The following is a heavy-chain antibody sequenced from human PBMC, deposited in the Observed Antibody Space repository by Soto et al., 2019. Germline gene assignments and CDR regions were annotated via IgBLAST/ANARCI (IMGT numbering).Heavy chain of an antibody. D-gene: IGHD1-20*01. CDR3: AKRLIDTWNQEHAFDF. CDR1: GGSVSSGNYF. J-gene: IGHJ3*01. CDR2: IYYNGDT. V-gene: IGHV4-39*01. Sequence: QLQLQESGPGLVKPAETLSLKCAVSGGSVSSGNYFWGWIRQPPGKGLEWIGNIYYNGDTYYSPSLKIRVTRAVDTSQNQFSLRLNSVTAADTAVYYCAKRLIDTWNQEHAFDFWGQGTLVTVSS.